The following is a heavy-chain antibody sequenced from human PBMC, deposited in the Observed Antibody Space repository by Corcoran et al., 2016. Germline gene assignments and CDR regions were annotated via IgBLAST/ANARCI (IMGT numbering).Heavy chain of an antibody. D-gene: IGHD3-16*02. CDR3: AVSRTLDY. Sequence: EVQLVESGGGLVQPGGSLRLSCAASGFTFSSYWMSWVRQAPGKGLEWVAHIKQDGSEKSYVDSVKGRFTISRDSAKSSLYLQMNSLKGEDTAVYYCAVSRTLDYWGQGTLVTVSS. J-gene: IGHJ4*02. V-gene: IGHV3-7*01. CDR2: IKQDGSEK. CDR1: GFTFSSYW.